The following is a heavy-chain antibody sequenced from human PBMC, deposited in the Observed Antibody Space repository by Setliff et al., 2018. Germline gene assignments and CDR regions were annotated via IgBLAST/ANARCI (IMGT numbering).Heavy chain of an antibody. V-gene: IGHV3-11*04. D-gene: IGHD5-18*01. J-gene: IGHJ4*02. CDR3: AKFVGYTYGYDY. CDR2: ITNRGGTI. Sequence: GESLKISCAASGFTFSDYYMSWIRQAPGKGLEWVSYITNRGGTIYYADSVKGRFTISRDNAKNSLFLQMNSLRAEDTALYYCAKFVGYTYGYDYWGRGTLVTVSS. CDR1: GFTFSDYY.